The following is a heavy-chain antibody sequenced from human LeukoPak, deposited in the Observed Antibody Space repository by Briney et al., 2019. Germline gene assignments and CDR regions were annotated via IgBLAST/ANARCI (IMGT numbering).Heavy chain of an antibody. D-gene: IGHD6-13*01. J-gene: IGHJ6*03. CDR2: ISGSGGST. V-gene: IGHV3-23*01. CDR3: AKAAGTSWYFYHYMDV. Sequence: PGGSLRLSCAASGFTFSSYAMTWVRQAPGEGVEWVSGISGSGGSTYYADSVKGRFTISRDNSKNTLYLQMNSLRAEDTAVYYCAKAAGTSWYFYHYMDVWGKGTTVTVSS. CDR1: GFTFSSYA.